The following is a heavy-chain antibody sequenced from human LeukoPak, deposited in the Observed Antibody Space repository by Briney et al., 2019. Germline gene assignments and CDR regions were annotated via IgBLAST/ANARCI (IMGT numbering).Heavy chain of an antibody. V-gene: IGHV3-30*04. CDR2: ISYDGSNK. D-gene: IGHD6-19*01. J-gene: IGHJ1*01. CDR1: GFTFSSYA. Sequence: GRSLRLSCAASGFTFSSYAMHWVRQAPGKGLEWEAVISYDGSNKYYADSVKGRFTISRDNSKNTLYLQMNSLRAEDTAVYYCARDPPRIAVAVQHWGQGTLVTVSS. CDR3: ARDPPRIAVAVQH.